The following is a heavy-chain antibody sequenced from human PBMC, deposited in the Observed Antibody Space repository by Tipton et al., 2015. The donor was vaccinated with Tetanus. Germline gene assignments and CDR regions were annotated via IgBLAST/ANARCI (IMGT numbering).Heavy chain of an antibody. D-gene: IGHD4-17*01. CDR2: IYYSGST. J-gene: IGHJ1*01. Sequence: TLSLTCTVSGGSISSYYWSWIRQPPGKGLEWIGYIYYSGSTNYNPSLKSRVTISVDTSKNQFSLKLSSVTAADTAVYYCARSPLEDYVDSHSYFQHWGQGTLVTVSS. V-gene: IGHV4-59*01. CDR1: GGSISSYY. CDR3: ARSPLEDYVDSHSYFQH.